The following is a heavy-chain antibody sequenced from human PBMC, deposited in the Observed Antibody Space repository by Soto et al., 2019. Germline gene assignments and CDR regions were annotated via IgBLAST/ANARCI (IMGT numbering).Heavy chain of an antibody. Sequence: EVQLVESGGGLVKPGGSLRLSCAASVFTFSSYSMNWVRQAPGKGLEWVSSISSSSSYIYYADSVKGRFTISRDNAKNSPYLQMNSLRAEDTAVYYCVGYCSGGSCSYDAFDIWGQGTMVTVSS. CDR3: VGYCSGGSCSYDAFDI. D-gene: IGHD2-15*01. J-gene: IGHJ3*02. CDR1: VFTFSSYS. V-gene: IGHV3-21*01. CDR2: ISSSSSYI.